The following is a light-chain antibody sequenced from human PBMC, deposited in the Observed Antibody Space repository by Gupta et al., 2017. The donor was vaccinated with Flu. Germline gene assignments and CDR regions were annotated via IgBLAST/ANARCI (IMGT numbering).Light chain of an antibody. CDR1: SSDVGRSNR. J-gene: IGLJ1*01. Sequence: QSAPTQPRSVSGYPGQSVTISCPGSSSDVGRSNRVSWYQQRPGKAPKLILYYVTERPSGVPDRFSGSKSGNTASLTISGLQADDEAYYYCSSYAGGVTGVFGTGTTVTVL. CDR3: SSYAGGVTGV. CDR2: YVT. V-gene: IGLV2-11*01.